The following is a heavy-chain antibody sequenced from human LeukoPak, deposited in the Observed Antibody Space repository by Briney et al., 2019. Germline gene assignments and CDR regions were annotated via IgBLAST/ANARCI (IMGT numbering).Heavy chain of an antibody. CDR3: ASFDRYT. CDR1: GFTFSTYS. V-gene: IGHV3-48*01. D-gene: IGHD1-1*01. J-gene: IGHJ5*02. CDR2: IGTTGSTR. Sequence: GGSLRLSCAASGFTFSTYSMNCVRRAPGKGLEWVSYIGTTGSTRYYADSVKGRFTISRDNAKNSLYLQMNSLRAEDTAVYYCASFDRYTWGQGTLVTVSS.